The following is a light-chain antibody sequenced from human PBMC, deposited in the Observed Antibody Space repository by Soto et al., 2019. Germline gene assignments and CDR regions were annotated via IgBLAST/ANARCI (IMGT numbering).Light chain of an antibody. V-gene: IGKV1-13*02. J-gene: IGKJ5*01. CDR1: QGISTA. CDR2: DAS. CDR3: QQYNSYPIT. Sequence: AIQLTQSPSSLSASVGDRVTITCRASQGISTALAWYQQKPGKAPKVLIYDASSLDSGVPSRFSGSGSGTDFSFTISSLQPEVIAAYYCQQYNSYPITFGQGTRLEIK.